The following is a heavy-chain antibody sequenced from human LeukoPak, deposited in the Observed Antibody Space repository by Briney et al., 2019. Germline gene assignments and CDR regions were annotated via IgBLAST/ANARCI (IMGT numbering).Heavy chain of an antibody. CDR3: AREAAGGAFDI. CDR1: GYTFTSYD. Sequence: RASVKVSCKASGYTFTSYDINWVRQATGQGLEWMGWMNPYSVNTVYAQKFQGRVTMTRNTSISTAYMDLSSLRSEDTAVYYCAREAAGGAFDIWGQGTMVTVSS. J-gene: IGHJ3*02. D-gene: IGHD6-13*01. CDR2: MNPYSVNT. V-gene: IGHV1-8*01.